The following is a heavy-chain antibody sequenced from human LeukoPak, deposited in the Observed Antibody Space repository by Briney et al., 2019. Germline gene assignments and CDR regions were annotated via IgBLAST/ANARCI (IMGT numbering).Heavy chain of an antibody. CDR2: ISGSGSST. D-gene: IGHD3-22*01. J-gene: IGHJ4*02. CDR3: YIPYYDTSAYKAY. V-gene: IGHV3-23*01. CDR1: GFTFTNYA. Sequence: PGGSLRLSCAASGFTFTNYAMTWVRQAPGKGLEWVSAISGSGSSTYYADSVKGRFTISRDNSKNTLYLQMHSLRAEDTAVYYCYIPYYDTSAYKAYWGQETLVTVSS.